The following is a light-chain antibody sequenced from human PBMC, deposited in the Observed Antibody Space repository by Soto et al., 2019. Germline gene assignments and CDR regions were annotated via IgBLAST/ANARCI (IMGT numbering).Light chain of an antibody. CDR1: SSDVGGYNY. Sequence: QSALTQPPSASGSPGQSVTISCIGTSSDVGGYNYVSWYQQHPGKAPKLMIYEVNKRPSGVPDRFSGSKSGNTASLTVSGLQAEDEADYYCSSYVGSNNWVFGGGTQLTVL. J-gene: IGLJ3*02. CDR2: EVN. V-gene: IGLV2-8*01. CDR3: SSYVGSNNWV.